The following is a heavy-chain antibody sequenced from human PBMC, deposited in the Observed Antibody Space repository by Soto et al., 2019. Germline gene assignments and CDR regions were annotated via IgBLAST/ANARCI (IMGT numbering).Heavy chain of an antibody. D-gene: IGHD6-6*01. Sequence: SVKVSCKASGFTFTSSAVQWVRQARGQRLEWIGWVVVGSGNTNYAQKFQERVTITRDMSTSTAYMELSSLRSEDTAVYYCARPFYPIIAARPLRTRYYGMDVWGQGTTVTVSS. J-gene: IGHJ6*02. CDR1: GFTFTSSA. V-gene: IGHV1-58*01. CDR3: ARPFYPIIAARPLRTRYYGMDV. CDR2: VVVGSGNT.